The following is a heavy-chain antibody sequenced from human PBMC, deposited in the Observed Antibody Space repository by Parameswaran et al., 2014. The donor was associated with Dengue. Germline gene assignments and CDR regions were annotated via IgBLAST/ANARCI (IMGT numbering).Heavy chain of an antibody. CDR1: EFTLSSYW. Sequence: GGSLRLSCAASEFTLSSYWMNWVRQAPGKGLVWVSRISSDDTSTSYAGSVKGRFTISRDNAKNTLFLQMSSLRAEDTAVYYCARGGAYHYGYPDYGMDVWGQGTTVTVSS. V-gene: IGHV3-74*01. D-gene: IGHD3-10*01. J-gene: IGHJ6*02. CDR3: ARGGAYHYGYPDYGMDV. CDR2: ISSDDTST.